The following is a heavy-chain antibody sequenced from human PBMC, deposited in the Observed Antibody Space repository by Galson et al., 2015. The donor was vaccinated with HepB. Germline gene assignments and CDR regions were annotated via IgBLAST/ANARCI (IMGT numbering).Heavy chain of an antibody. CDR3: AKVSSSGATRDY. D-gene: IGHD6-6*01. CDR2: LNSGGDNT. CDR1: GFNFNNYA. Sequence: SLRLSCAASGFNFNNYAMSWVRQAPGKGLEWVSGLNSGGDNTYYADSVTGRFTVSRDNSKNTLSMQMNSLRADDTAVYYCAKVSSSGATRDYWGQGTVVTVSS. J-gene: IGHJ4*02. V-gene: IGHV3-23*01.